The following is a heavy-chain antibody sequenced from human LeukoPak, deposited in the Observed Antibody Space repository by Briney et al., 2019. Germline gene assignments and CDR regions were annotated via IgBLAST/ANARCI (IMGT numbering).Heavy chain of an antibody. J-gene: IGHJ4*02. D-gene: IGHD2-2*01. CDR1: GFTFSSYS. CDR2: ISRSSRTI. Sequence: GGSLRLSCAASGFTFSSYSMNWVRQAPGRGLEWVAYISRSSRTIYYGDSVKGRFTISRDDARNSLYLQMNSLRAEDTAVYHCATAEDCSSSSCYFDYWGQGTLVTVSS. V-gene: IGHV3-48*04. CDR3: ATAEDCSSSSCYFDY.